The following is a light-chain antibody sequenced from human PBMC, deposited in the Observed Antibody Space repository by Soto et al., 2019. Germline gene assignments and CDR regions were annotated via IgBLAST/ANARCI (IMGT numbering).Light chain of an antibody. J-gene: IGLJ1*01. CDR2: DVS. CDR1: SSDVGGYNY. CDR3: SSYTSSSKV. Sequence: QFVLTQPASVSGSPGQSITISCTGTSSDVGGYNYVSWYQQHPGKAPKLMIYDVSNRPSGVSNRFSGSKSGNTASLTISGLQAEDEADYYCSSYTSSSKVFGTGTKVTVL. V-gene: IGLV2-14*01.